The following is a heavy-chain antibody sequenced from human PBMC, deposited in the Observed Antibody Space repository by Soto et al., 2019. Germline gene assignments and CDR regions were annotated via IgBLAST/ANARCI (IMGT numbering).Heavy chain of an antibody. D-gene: IGHD4-17*01. J-gene: IGHJ4*02. V-gene: IGHV3-64*02. CDR2: ISDNGGTT. CDR3: ARGPSTVATWLDY. CDR1: GFTFSNYA. Sequence: EVQLVESGEGLVQPGGSLRLSCAASGFTFSNYAMHWVRQAPGKGLEYDSAISDNGGTTYYADSVKGRFNISRDNSKNTLYIQMGSLRAEDLAVYYCARGPSTVATWLDYWGQGTLVTVSS.